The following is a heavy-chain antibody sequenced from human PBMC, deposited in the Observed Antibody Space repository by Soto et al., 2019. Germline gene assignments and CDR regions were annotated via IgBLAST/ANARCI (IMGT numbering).Heavy chain of an antibody. CDR1: GYTLTELS. CDR3: ATGGILTGYQPRYGMDV. V-gene: IGHV1-24*01. J-gene: IGHJ6*02. Sequence: QVQLVQSGAEVKKPGASVKVSCKVSGYTLTELSMHWGRQAPGKGLGWRGGFDPEDGETIYAQKFQGRVTMTEDTSTDTAYMELSSLRSEDTAVYYCATGGILTGYQPRYGMDVWGQGTTVTVSS. CDR2: FDPEDGET. D-gene: IGHD3-9*01.